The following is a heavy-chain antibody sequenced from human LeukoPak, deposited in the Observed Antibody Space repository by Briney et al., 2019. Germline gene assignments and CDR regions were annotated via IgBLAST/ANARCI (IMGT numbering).Heavy chain of an antibody. CDR3: ATQGARDSSTFDY. D-gene: IGHD2-2*01. Sequence: SQTLSLTCTVSGGSISSGGYYWSWIRQHPGKGLEWIGYIYYSGSTYYNPSLKSRVTISVDTSKNQFSLKLSSVTAADTAVYYCATQGARDSSTFDYWGQGTLVTVSS. CDR2: IYYSGST. V-gene: IGHV4-31*03. J-gene: IGHJ4*02. CDR1: GGSISSGGYY.